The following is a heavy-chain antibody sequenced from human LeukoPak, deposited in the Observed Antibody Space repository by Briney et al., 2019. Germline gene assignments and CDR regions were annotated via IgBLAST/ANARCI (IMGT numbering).Heavy chain of an antibody. CDR3: ARVPGGWINWFDP. D-gene: IGHD6-19*01. Sequence: PQTLSLTCAVSGGSISSGGYSWSWIRQPPGTGLEWIEYIYYSGSTYYNPSLKSRVTISVDTSKNQFSLKLTSVTAADTAVYYCARVPGGWINWFDPWGQGTLVTVSS. J-gene: IGHJ5*02. V-gene: IGHV4-30-4*07. CDR1: GGSISSGGYS. CDR2: IYYSGST.